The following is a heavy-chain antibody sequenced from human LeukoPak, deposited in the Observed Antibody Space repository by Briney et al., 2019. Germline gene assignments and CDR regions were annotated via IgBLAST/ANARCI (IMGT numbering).Heavy chain of an antibody. D-gene: IGHD3-22*01. V-gene: IGHV4-59*01. Sequence: PSETLSLTCSVSGGSISSYYWSWIRQPPGKGLEWTGYIYYSGSTNYNPSLKSRVTISVDTSKNQFSLKLSSVTAADTAVYYCARAGVDYDSSGYFDYWGQGTLVTVSS. CDR3: ARAGVDYDSSGYFDY. CDR1: GGSISSYY. CDR2: IYYSGST. J-gene: IGHJ4*02.